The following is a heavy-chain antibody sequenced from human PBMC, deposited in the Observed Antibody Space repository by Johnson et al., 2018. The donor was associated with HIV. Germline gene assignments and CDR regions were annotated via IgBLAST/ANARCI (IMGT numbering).Heavy chain of an antibody. CDR3: ARDRPITMDPRGAFDI. CDR1: GFTFSDYY. J-gene: IGHJ3*02. V-gene: IGHV3-11*04. Sequence: QVQLVESGGGLFKPGGSLRLSCAASGFTFSDYYMSWIRQAPGKGLEWVSYITGSGTVVYYADSVKGRFTISRDNSKNTLYLQMNSLRAEDTAVYYCARDRPITMDPRGAFDIWGQGTMVTVSS. D-gene: IGHD3-10*01. CDR2: ITGSGTVV.